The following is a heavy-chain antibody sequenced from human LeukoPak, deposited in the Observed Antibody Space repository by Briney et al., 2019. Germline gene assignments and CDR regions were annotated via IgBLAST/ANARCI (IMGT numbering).Heavy chain of an antibody. D-gene: IGHD6-13*01. CDR1: GFTFSNYW. CDR2: IKQHGSEE. J-gene: IGHJ4*02. Sequence: GGSLRLSCAASGFTFSNYWMTWVRQAPGKGLEWVANIKQHGSEEYYVDSVKGRFAISRGDAKNSLYLQMNSLRAEDTAVYYCARDARYGSSWYYFDYWGQGTLVTVSS. V-gene: IGHV3-7*01. CDR3: ARDARYGSSWYYFDY.